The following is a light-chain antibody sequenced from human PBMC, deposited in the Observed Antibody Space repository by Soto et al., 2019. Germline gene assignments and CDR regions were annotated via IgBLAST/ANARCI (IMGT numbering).Light chain of an antibody. CDR3: QQLNSYPWT. J-gene: IGKJ1*01. Sequence: IKLTQSPSSLSASVGDRVTITCRASQGISSYLAWYQQKPGKAPKLLIYAASTLQSGVPSRFSGSGSGTDFTLTISSLQPEDFATYYCQQLNSYPWTFGQGTKVDI. V-gene: IGKV1-9*01. CDR2: AAS. CDR1: QGISSY.